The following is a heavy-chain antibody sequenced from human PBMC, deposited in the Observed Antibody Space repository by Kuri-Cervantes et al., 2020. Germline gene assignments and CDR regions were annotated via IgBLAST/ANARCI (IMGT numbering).Heavy chain of an antibody. Sequence: SGPTLVKPTQTLTLTCTFSGFSLSTSGVGVGWIRQPPGKALEWLAVIYWDDDKRYGPSLKSRLTITKDTSKNQVVLTMTNMDPVDTATYYCAHSEEVAARPPTLDYWGQGTLVTVSS. D-gene: IGHD6-6*01. CDR1: GFSLSTSGVG. V-gene: IGHV2-5*05. J-gene: IGHJ4*02. CDR2: IYWDDDK. CDR3: AHSEEVAARPPTLDY.